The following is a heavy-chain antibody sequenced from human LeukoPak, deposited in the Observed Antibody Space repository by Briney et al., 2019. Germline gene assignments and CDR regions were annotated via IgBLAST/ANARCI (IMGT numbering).Heavy chain of an antibody. CDR2: IYYSGST. V-gene: IGHV4-61*01. D-gene: IGHD4-11*01. CDR1: GGSVSSGSYY. CDR3: ARAKDTVTTRVFDP. Sequence: SETLSLTCTVSGGSVSSGSYYWSRIRQPPGKGLEWIGYIYYSGSTNYNPSLKSRVTISVDTSKNQFSLKLSSVTAADTAVYYCARAKDTVTTRVFDPWGKGTLVNVSS. J-gene: IGHJ5*02.